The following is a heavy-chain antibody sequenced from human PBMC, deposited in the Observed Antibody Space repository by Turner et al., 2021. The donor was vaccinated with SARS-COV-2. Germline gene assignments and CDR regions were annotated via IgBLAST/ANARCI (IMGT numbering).Heavy chain of an antibody. V-gene: IGHV4-59*05. CDR1: GGSISSFY. CDR2: VYYSGST. D-gene: IGHD5-18*01. J-gene: IGHJ4*02. CDR3: ARFEYGYSYSFGFDY. Sequence: QVQLQESGPGLVKPSETLSLTCSVSGGSISSFYWSWIRQPPGKGLEWIGSVYYSGSTYYNPSLKSRLTISVDTSKNQFSLKLSSVTAADTAVYYCARFEYGYSYSFGFDYWGQGTLVTVSS.